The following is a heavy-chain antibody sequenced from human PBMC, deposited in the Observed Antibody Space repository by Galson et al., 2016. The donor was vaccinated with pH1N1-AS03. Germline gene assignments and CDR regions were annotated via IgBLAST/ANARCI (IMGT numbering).Heavy chain of an antibody. V-gene: IGHV3-33*01. CDR1: GFPFSNSG. Sequence: SLRLSCAASGFPFSNSGMHWVRQAPGKGLEWVALIWYDGSSQYYTDSVKGRFTISGDNSENTLYLQINSLRPEDTAVYYCVVWHSSAVRWGFDYWGQGTLVTVSS. D-gene: IGHD3-22*01. CDR2: IWYDGSSQ. CDR3: VVWHSSAVRWGFDY. J-gene: IGHJ4*02.